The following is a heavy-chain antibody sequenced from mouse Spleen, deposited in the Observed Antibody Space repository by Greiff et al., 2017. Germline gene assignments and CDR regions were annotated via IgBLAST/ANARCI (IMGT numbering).Heavy chain of an antibody. Sequence: EVQLQESGGDLVKPGGSLKLSCAASGFTFSSYGMSWVRQTPDKRLEWVATISSGGSYTYYPDSVKGRFTISRDKAKNTLYLQMSRLKSEDTAMYYCARREGEKAMDYWGQGTSVTVSS. CDR2: ISSGGSYT. J-gene: IGHJ4*01. CDR3: ARREGEKAMDY. CDR1: GFTFSSYG. V-gene: IGHV5-6*01.